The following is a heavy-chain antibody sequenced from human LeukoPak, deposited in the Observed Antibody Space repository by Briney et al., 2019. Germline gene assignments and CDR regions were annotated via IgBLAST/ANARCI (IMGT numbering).Heavy chain of an antibody. V-gene: IGHV3-23*01. CDR1: GFTFSSYA. Sequence: GGSLRLSCAASGFTFSSYAVSWVRQAPGKGLEWVSAISGSGGSTYYADSVKGRFTISRDNSKNTLYLQMNSLRAEDTAVYYCGLGLVGASLIDYWGQGTLVTVSS. D-gene: IGHD1-26*01. CDR3: GLGLVGASLIDY. J-gene: IGHJ4*02. CDR2: ISGSGGST.